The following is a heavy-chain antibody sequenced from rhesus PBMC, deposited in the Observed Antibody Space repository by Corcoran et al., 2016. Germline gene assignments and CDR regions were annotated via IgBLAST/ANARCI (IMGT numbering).Heavy chain of an antibody. CDR1: GSSISSGYY. Sequence: QVQLQESGPGLVKPSETLSLTCAVSGSSISSGYYWGWLRQPPGKGLEWIGHISSGGSNYLTPSLKSRVTLSVDTSKNQFSLKLSSVTAADTAVYYCARRGHWSDYCFDYWGQGVLVTVSS. CDR3: ARRGHWSDYCFDY. CDR2: ISSGGSN. V-gene: IGHV4S14*01. J-gene: IGHJ4*01. D-gene: IGHD3-22*01.